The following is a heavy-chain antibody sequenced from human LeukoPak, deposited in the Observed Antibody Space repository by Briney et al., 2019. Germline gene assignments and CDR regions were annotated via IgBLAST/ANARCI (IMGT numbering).Heavy chain of an antibody. Sequence: KTSETLSLTCVVSGYSISSGYHWGWIRQPPGKGLEWIGSVYRSGTTYYDPSLKSRVTISVDTSKNQISLKVRSVTAADTAMYYCARENWVFDYWGQGILVTVSS. CDR1: GYSISSGYH. CDR2: VYRSGTT. J-gene: IGHJ4*02. CDR3: ARENWVFDY. D-gene: IGHD7-27*01. V-gene: IGHV4-38-2*02.